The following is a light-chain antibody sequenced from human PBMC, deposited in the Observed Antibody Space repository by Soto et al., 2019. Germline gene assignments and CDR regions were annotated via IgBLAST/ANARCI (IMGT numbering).Light chain of an antibody. CDR1: SRDVGRYNL. Sequence: QSALTQPASVSGAPGQSITSSCTGTSRDVGRYNLVSWYQQHPGKAPKLMIYEVTKRPSGFSHRFSGSKSGTTASLTISGLQAEDEADYYCCSYAGIYVFGSGTKLTVL. V-gene: IGLV2-23*02. J-gene: IGLJ1*01. CDR2: EVT. CDR3: CSYAGIYV.